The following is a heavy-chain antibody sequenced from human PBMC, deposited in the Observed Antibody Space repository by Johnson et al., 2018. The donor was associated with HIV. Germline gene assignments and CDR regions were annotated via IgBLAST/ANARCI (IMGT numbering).Heavy chain of an antibody. V-gene: IGHV3-23*04. CDR2: ISGSGGST. J-gene: IGHJ3*02. CDR1: GFTFDEYG. Sequence: VQLVESGGGVVRPGGSLRVSCVASGFTFDEYGMSWVRQAPGKGLEWVSGISGSGGSTYYADSVKGRFTIARDNSKNTLYLQMNSLRAEDTAVYYCARGVVVVPAASSHAFDIWGQGTMVTVSS. CDR3: ARGVVVVPAASSHAFDI. D-gene: IGHD2-2*01.